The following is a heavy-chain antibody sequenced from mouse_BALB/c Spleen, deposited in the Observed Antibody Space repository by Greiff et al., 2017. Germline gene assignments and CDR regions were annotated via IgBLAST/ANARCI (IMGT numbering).Heavy chain of an antibody. CDR3: AREGSYRGYYYAMDY. CDR2: INSNGGST. J-gene: IGHJ4*01. D-gene: IGHD1-1*01. Sequence: EVKLLESGGGLVQPGGSLKLSCAASGFTFSSYGMSWVRQTPDKRLELVATINSNGGSTYYPDSVKGRFTISRDNAKNTLYLQMSSLKSEDTAMYYCAREGSYRGYYYAMDYWGQGTSVTVSS. V-gene: IGHV5-6-3*01. CDR1: GFTFSSYG.